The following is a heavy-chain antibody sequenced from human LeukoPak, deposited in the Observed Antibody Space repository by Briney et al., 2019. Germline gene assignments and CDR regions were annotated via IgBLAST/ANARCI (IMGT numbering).Heavy chain of an antibody. J-gene: IGHJ4*02. CDR2: ISPDGRST. CDR1: GFTFSVFW. Sequence: GGSLRLSCAASGFTFSVFWMFWVRQAPGQGLVWVSHISPDGRSTNYADSVKGRFTISRDNARNTLYLQLNSLTAEDTAVYYCAMGYKSAYSWDYWGQGTLVTVSS. V-gene: IGHV3-74*01. D-gene: IGHD5-18*01. CDR3: AMGYKSAYSWDY.